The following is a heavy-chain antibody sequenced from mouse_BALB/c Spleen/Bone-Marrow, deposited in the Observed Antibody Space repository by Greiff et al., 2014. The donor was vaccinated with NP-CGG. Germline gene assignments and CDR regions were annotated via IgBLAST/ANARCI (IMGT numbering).Heavy chain of an antibody. Sequence: VQRVESGAELVKPGASVKLSCMTSGYTFTNYWIQWVKQRPGQGLGWIGEIFPGTGTTYYNERFKGKATLTIDTSSSTAYMQLSSLTSEDSAVYFCARGGDYGYWGQGTTLTVSS. CDR3: ARGGDYGY. CDR2: IFPGTGTT. D-gene: IGHD2-13*01. V-gene: IGHV1S132*01. CDR1: GYTFTNYW. J-gene: IGHJ2*01.